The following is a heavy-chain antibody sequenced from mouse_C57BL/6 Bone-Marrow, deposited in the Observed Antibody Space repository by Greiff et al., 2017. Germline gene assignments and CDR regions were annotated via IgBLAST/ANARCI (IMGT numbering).Heavy chain of an antibody. D-gene: IGHD2-2*01. CDR2: IDPSDSYT. Sequence: QVQLQQPGAELVMPGASVKLSCKASGYTFTSYWMHWVKQRPGQGLEWIGEIDPSDSYTNYNQKFKGKSTLTVDKSSSTAYMQLSSLTSEDSAVYYCAKGGEYGYDQGWFAYWGQGTLVTVYA. CDR3: AKGGEYGYDQGWFAY. V-gene: IGHV1-69*01. CDR1: GYTFTSYW. J-gene: IGHJ3*01.